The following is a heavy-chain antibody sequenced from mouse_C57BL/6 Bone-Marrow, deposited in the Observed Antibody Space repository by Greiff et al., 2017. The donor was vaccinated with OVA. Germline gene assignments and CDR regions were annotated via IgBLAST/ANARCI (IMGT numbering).Heavy chain of an antibody. Sequence: VKVVESGGGLVKPGGSLKLSCAASGFTFSSYAMSWVRQTPEKRLEWVATISDGGSYTYYPDNVKGRFTISSDDARNNLYLQMSHLKSEDTAMYYGARPSYYSNYVGTWFAYWGQGTLVTVSA. J-gene: IGHJ3*01. CDR1: GFTFSSYA. CDR2: ISDGGSYT. V-gene: IGHV5-4*03. CDR3: ARPSYYSNYVGTWFAY. D-gene: IGHD2-5*01.